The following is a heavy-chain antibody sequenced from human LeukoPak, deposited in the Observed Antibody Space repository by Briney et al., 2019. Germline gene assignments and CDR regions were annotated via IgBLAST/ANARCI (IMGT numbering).Heavy chain of an antibody. V-gene: IGHV1-69*13. J-gene: IGHJ4*02. CDR2: IIPIFGTA. CDR1: GGTFSSYA. D-gene: IGHD3-3*01. Sequence: SVKVSCKASGGTFSSYAISWVRQAPGQGLEWMGGIIPIFGTANYAQKFQGRVTITADESTSTAYVELSSLRSEDTAVYYCARSYDFWSGYYTPFDYWGQGTLVTVSS. CDR3: ARSYDFWSGYYTPFDY.